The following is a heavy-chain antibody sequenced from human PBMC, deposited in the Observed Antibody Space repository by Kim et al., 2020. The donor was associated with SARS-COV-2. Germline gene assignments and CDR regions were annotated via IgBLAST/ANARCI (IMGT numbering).Heavy chain of an antibody. J-gene: IGHJ6*02. D-gene: IGHD4-4*01. CDR3: ARPHYNPAMDV. V-gene: IGHV3-53*01. CDR2: T. Sequence: TYYADSVKGRFTISRDNSKNTGYLQVSSRRADGTAVYYCARPHYNPAMDVWGHGTTV.